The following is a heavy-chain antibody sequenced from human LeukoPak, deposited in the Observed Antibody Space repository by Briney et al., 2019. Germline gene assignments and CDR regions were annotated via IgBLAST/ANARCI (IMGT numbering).Heavy chain of an antibody. J-gene: IGHJ6*03. Sequence: PSETLSLTCTVSGGSISSSSYYWGWIRQPPGKGLEWIGSIYYSGSTYYNPSLKSRVTISVDTSKNQFSLKLSSVTAADTAVYYCARTDPAFGAYYMDVWGKGTTVTVSS. CDR2: IYYSGST. CDR1: GGSISSSSYY. CDR3: ARTDPAFGAYYMDV. D-gene: IGHD3-3*01. V-gene: IGHV4-39*07.